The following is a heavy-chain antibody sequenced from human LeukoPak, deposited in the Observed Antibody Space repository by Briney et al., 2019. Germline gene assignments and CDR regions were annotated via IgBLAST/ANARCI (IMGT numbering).Heavy chain of an antibody. J-gene: IGHJ4*02. CDR2: ISYDGSNK. Sequence: GRSLRLSCAASGFTFSSYAMHWVRQAPGKGLEWVAVISYDGSNKYYADSVKGRFTISRDNSKNTLYLQMNSLRAEDTAVYYCARGLRRSIAAAVVYWGQGTLVTVSS. V-gene: IGHV3-30*04. CDR3: ARGLRRSIAAAVVY. CDR1: GFTFSSYA. D-gene: IGHD6-13*01.